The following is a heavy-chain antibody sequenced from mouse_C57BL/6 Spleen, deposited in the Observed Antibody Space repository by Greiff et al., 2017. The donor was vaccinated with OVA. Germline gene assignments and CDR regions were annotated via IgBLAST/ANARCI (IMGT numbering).Heavy chain of an antibody. J-gene: IGHJ4*01. V-gene: IGHV1-80*01. D-gene: IGHD2-1*01. Sequence: VQRVESGAELVKPGASVKISCKASGYAFSSYWMNWVKQRPGKGLEWIGQIYPGDGDTNYNGKFKGKATLTADKSSSTAYMQLSSLTSEDSAVYFCARSDYGNYGYAMDYWGQGTSVTVSS. CDR2: IYPGDGDT. CDR1: GYAFSSYW. CDR3: ARSDYGNYGYAMDY.